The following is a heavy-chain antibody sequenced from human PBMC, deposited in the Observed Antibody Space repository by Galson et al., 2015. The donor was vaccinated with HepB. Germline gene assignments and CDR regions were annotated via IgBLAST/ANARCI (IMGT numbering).Heavy chain of an antibody. J-gene: IGHJ4*02. D-gene: IGHD1-14*01. CDR2: IKQDGSEK. CDR3: AEITSD. V-gene: IGHV3-7*01. CDR1: GSTFSSHW. Sequence: SLRLSCAASGSTFSSHWMNWVRQAPGKGLEWVANIKQDGSEKHYADSVKGRFTISRDNAKNSLYLQMNSLRAEDTAVYYCAEITSDWGPGPLVTVSS.